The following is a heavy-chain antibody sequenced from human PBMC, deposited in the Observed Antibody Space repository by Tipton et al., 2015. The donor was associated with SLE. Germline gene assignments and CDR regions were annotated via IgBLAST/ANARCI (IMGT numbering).Heavy chain of an antibody. CDR3: ARGFLGLKAAQYYFDY. V-gene: IGHV3-74*01. J-gene: IGHJ4*02. D-gene: IGHD6-25*01. Sequence: GSLRLSCAASGFTFSSYWMHWVRQAPGKGLVWVSRINSDGSSTSYADSVKGRFTISRDNAKKSLYLQMNSLRAGDTAVYYCARGFLGLKAAQYYFDYWGQGTLVTVSS. CDR2: INSDGSST. CDR1: GFTFSSYW.